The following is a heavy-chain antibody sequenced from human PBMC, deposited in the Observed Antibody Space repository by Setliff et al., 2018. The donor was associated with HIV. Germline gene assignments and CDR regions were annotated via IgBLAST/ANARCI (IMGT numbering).Heavy chain of an antibody. D-gene: IGHD5-18*01. V-gene: IGHV4-4*08. CDR1: GGSITSYH. CDR3: ARLSDTAMASFDS. CDR2: IYKGGTT. Sequence: TSETLSLTCSVSGGSITSYHWSWIRQSPGKGLEWIGYIYKGGTTNYKSSLKSRVTISADPSKNQLSLKVTSVTAADTAVYYCARLSDTAMASFDSWGQGTLVTVSS. J-gene: IGHJ4*02.